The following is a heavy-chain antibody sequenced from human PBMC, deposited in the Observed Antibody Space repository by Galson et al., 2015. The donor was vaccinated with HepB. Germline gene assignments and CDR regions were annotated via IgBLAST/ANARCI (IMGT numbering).Heavy chain of an antibody. CDR1: GFTFSGFG. CDR3: AKGGESMTTVVTWFDY. Sequence: SLRLSCAASGFTFSGFGMHWVRQAPGKGLEWVAVISYDGSNKYYADSVKGRFTISRDNSKNTLYLQMNSLRAEDTAVYYCAKGGESMTTVVTWFDYWGQGTLVTVSS. D-gene: IGHD4-23*01. J-gene: IGHJ4*02. V-gene: IGHV3-30*18. CDR2: ISYDGSNK.